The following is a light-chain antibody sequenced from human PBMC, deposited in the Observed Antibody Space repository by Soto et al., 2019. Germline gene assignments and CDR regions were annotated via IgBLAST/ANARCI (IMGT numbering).Light chain of an antibody. V-gene: IGKV1-9*01. CDR1: QGISSN. CDR2: GAS. Sequence: SASVGDRVTITCRASQGISSNLAWYQQKPGRAPKLLIFGASTLQSGVPSRFSGSGSGTDFTLTISSLQPEDFATYFCQKLNAYPPWTFGHGTKVDI. CDR3: QKLNAYPPWT. J-gene: IGKJ1*01.